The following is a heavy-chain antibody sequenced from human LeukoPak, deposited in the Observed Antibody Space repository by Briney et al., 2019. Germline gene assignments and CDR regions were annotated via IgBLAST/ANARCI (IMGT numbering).Heavy chain of an antibody. CDR2: IYYSGST. CDR3: ARGGGVTYYDSTGYLWYFDY. D-gene: IGHD3-22*01. J-gene: IGHJ4*02. Sequence: SETLSLTCTVSGGSITSHYWSWIRQPPGKGLEWIGYIYYSGSTKFNPSLKSRVTISVDTSKNQFSLKLSSVTAADTAVYYCARGGGVTYYDSTGYLWYFDYWGQGTLVTVSS. V-gene: IGHV4-59*11. CDR1: GGSITSHY.